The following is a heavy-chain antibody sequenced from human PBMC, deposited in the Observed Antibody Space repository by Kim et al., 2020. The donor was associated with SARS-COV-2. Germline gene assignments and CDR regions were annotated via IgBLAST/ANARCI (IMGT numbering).Heavy chain of an antibody. CDR2: GIA. CDR3: ARVGGDSDY. V-gene: IGHV1-69*04. Sequence: GIANHARKFQGRVTITAEKSTSTAYMELSSLRSEDTAVYYCARVGGDSDYWGQGTLVTVSS. D-gene: IGHD2-21*01. J-gene: IGHJ4*02.